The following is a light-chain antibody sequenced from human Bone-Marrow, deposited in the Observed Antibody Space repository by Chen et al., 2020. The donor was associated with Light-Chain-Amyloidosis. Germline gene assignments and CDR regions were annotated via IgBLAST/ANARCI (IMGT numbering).Light chain of an antibody. CDR1: SSAVGGDNF. CDR2: EVS. V-gene: IGLV2-8*01. CDR3: SSYLGNNNWV. J-gene: IGLJ3*02. Sequence: QSALTQPPSASGSPGQSVTISCTGASSAVGGDNFGSWYQQHPGKAPKLMIHEVSKRPSGVPDPFSCSKSGTTSSLTVSGLQAEDEADYYCSSYLGNNNWVFGGGTKLTVL.